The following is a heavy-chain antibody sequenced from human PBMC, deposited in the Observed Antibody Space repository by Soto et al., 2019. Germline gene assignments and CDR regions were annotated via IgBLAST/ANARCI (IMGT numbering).Heavy chain of an antibody. CDR3: ARGQDCGGDCYYFDY. J-gene: IGHJ4*02. CDR1: GYTFTGYY. Sequence: QVQLVQSGAEVKKPGASVKVSCKASGYTFTGYYMHWVRQAPGQGLEWMGWINPNSGGTNYAQKFQGWVTMTRDTSISTAYMELSRLRSDDTAVYYSARGQDCGGDCYYFDYWGQGTLVTVSS. D-gene: IGHD2-21*01. CDR2: INPNSGGT. V-gene: IGHV1-2*04.